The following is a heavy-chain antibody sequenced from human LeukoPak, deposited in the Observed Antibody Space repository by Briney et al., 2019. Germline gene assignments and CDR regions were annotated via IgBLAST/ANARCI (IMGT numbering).Heavy chain of an antibody. J-gene: IGHJ4*02. D-gene: IGHD4/OR15-4a*01. CDR2: ISDSGGSI. V-gene: IGHV3-23*01. Sequence: PGGSLRLSCAASGFTFDDYAMHWVRQAPGKGLEWVSTISDSGGSIYYADSVKGRFTISRDNSKITLYLQMTSLRAEDTAVYFCEREVPYFDYWGQGTLVTVSS. CDR3: EREVPYFDY. CDR1: GFTFDDYA.